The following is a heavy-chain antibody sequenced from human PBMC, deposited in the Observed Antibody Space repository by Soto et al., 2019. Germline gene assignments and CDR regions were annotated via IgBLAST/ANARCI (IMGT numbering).Heavy chain of an antibody. Sequence: SETLSLTCTVSGGSVSSGSYYWTWIRQPPGKGLEWIGYIYYSGSTNYNPSLKSRVTISVDTSKNQFSLKLSSVTAADTAVYYCAREGLKGYSSSWYYYYGMDVWGQGTTVTVSS. CDR1: GGSVSSGSYY. CDR3: AREGLKGYSSSWYYYYGMDV. J-gene: IGHJ6*02. V-gene: IGHV4-61*01. D-gene: IGHD6-13*01. CDR2: IYYSGST.